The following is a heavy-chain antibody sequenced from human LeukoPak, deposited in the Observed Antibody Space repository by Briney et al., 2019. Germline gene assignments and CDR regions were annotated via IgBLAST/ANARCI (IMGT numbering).Heavy chain of an antibody. V-gene: IGHV1-8*01. CDR3: ASGGPGIAARPLERRFDI. CDR2: MNPNSCNT. D-gene: IGHD6-6*01. J-gene: IGHJ3*02. Sequence: ASVKVSCKASGYTFTSYDINWVRQVTGQGFEWMGWMNPNSCNTGCVQKLQGRVTMTTDTSTSTAYMALRGLRSDDTAVYYCASGGPGIAARPLERRFDIWGQGTMVTVSS. CDR1: GYTFTSYD.